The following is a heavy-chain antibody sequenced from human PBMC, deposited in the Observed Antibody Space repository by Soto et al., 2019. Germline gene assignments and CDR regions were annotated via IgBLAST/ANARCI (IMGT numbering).Heavy chain of an antibody. CDR3: ARDNDYGDSGGYYYYGMDV. J-gene: IGHJ6*02. V-gene: IGHV4-59*01. Sequence: QVQLQESGPGLVKPSETLSLTCTVSGGSISSYYWSWIRQPPGKGLEWIGYIYYSGSTNYNPSLKSRVTISVDMSKNQFSLKLSSVTAADTAVYYCARDNDYGDSGGYYYYGMDVWGQGTTVTVSS. CDR2: IYYSGST. D-gene: IGHD4-17*01. CDR1: GGSISSYY.